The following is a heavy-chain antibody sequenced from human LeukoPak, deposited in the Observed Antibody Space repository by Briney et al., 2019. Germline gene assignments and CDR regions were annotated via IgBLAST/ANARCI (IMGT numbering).Heavy chain of an antibody. V-gene: IGHV1-2*02. Sequence: GASVKVSCKASGYTFTGYYLHWVRQAPGQGLEWMGWLNPKSGGSKYAQNFQGRVTMTRDTSISTVYLELSSPKADDTAVYFCAREEYSYGSGSTGAFDIWGQGTMFTVSS. J-gene: IGHJ3*02. CDR1: GYTFTGYY. CDR2: LNPKSGGS. D-gene: IGHD3-10*01. CDR3: AREEYSYGSGSTGAFDI.